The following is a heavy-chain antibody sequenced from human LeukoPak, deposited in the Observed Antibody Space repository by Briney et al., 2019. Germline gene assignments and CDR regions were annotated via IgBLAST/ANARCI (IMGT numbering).Heavy chain of an antibody. D-gene: IGHD5-18*01. CDR1: GFTFSSYG. Sequence: GGSLILSCAASGFTFSSYGMHWVRQAPGKGLEWVALISYDGSNKYYADSVKGRFTISRDNSKNTLYLQMNSLRAEDTAVYYCAKGHSYGSNWGQGTLVTVSS. J-gene: IGHJ4*02. CDR3: AKGHSYGSN. V-gene: IGHV3-30*18. CDR2: ISYDGSNK.